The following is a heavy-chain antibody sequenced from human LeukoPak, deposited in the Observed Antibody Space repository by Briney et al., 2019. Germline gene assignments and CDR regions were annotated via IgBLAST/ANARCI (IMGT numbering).Heavy chain of an antibody. CDR3: ASLTPGYSSSYFDY. J-gene: IGHJ4*02. Sequence: SETLSLTCAVSGGSISSGGYSWSWIRQPPGKGLEWIGYIYHSGSTYYNPSLKSRVTISVDRSKNQFSLKLSSVTAADTAVYYCASLTPGYSSSYFDYWGQGTLVTVSS. CDR2: IYHSGST. CDR1: GGSISSGGYS. V-gene: IGHV4-30-2*01. D-gene: IGHD6-19*01.